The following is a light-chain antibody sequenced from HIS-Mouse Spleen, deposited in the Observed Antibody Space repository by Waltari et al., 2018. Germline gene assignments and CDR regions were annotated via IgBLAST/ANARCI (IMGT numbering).Light chain of an antibody. V-gene: IGLV2-23*01. CDR3: CSYAGSSTWV. CDR1: SSDVGRYNL. Sequence: QSALTQPASVSGSPGQSITISCPATSSDVGRYNLVSWYQQHPGKAPKLMIYEGSKRPSGVSNRFSGSKSGNTASLTISGLQAEDEADYYCCSYAGSSTWVFGGGTKLTVL. CDR2: EGS. J-gene: IGLJ3*02.